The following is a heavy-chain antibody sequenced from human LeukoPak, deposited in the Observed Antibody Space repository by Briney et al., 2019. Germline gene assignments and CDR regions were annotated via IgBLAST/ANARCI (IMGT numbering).Heavy chain of an antibody. CDR3: ARVDSSGYHFDY. CDR2: IKQDGSEK. D-gene: IGHD3-22*01. J-gene: IGHJ4*02. V-gene: IGHV3-7*01. Sequence: PGGSLRLSCAASGFTFSSYAMSWVRPAPGKGLEWVANIKQDGSEKYYVDSVKGRFTISRDNAKNSLYLQMNSLRAEYTAVYCCARVDSSGYHFDYWGQGTLVTVSS. CDR1: GFTFSSYA.